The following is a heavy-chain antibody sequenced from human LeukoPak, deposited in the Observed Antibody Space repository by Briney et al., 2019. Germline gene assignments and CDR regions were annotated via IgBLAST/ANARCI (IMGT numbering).Heavy chain of an antibody. V-gene: IGHV3-23*01. D-gene: IGHD6-19*01. Sequence: ESGGSLRLSCAASGFTFSSYAMSWVRQAPGKGLEWVSAISGSGGSTYYADSVKGRFTISRDNSKNTLYLQMNSLRAEDTAVYYCAKGLAVARGYFDYWGQGTLVTVSS. CDR2: ISGSGGST. CDR3: AKGLAVARGYFDY. CDR1: GFTFSSYA. J-gene: IGHJ4*02.